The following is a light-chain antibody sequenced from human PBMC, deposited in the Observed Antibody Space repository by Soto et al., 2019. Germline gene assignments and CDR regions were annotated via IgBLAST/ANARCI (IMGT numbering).Light chain of an antibody. CDR3: CSYAGSYTPVV. V-gene: IGLV2-11*01. J-gene: IGLJ2*01. CDR1: SSDVGGYNY. CDR2: DVS. Sequence: QSALTQPRSVSGSPGQSVTISCTGTSSDVGGYNYVSWYQQHPGKAPKLMIYDVSKRPSGVPDRFYGSKSGNTASLTISGLQAEDEADYYCCSYAGSYTPVVFGGGTELTVL.